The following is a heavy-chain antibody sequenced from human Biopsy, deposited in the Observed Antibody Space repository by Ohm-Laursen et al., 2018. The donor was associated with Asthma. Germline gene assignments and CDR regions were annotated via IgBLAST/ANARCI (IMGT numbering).Heavy chain of an antibody. D-gene: IGHD3/OR15-3a*01. CDR2: ISWNSGRI. J-gene: IGHJ6*02. CDR3: VKDRADDFWTGSYIMEL. CDR1: GFRFQDHS. Sequence: SLRLSCTASGFRFQDHSMHWVRQPPGKGLEWVSGISWNSGRIDYGESVRGRFTISRANAKNSLYLQMTRLTLEDTALYYCVKDRADDFWTGSYIMELWGQGTTVTVSS. V-gene: IGHV3-9*01.